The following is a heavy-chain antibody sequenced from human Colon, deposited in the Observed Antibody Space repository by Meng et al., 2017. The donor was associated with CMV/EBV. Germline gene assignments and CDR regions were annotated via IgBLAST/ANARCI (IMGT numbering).Heavy chain of an antibody. J-gene: IGHJ4*02. CDR2: IKENGSEK. Sequence: GESLKISCAASGFTFRNYWMNWVRQAPGKGLEWVANIKENGSEKYYVDYVKGRFTISRDDSKNTLYLQVNSLKTEDTAVYYCTADVPEAGKGEFDYWGQGTLVTVSS. D-gene: IGHD6-19*01. CDR1: GFTFRNYW. V-gene: IGHV3-7*03. CDR3: TADVPEAGKGEFDY.